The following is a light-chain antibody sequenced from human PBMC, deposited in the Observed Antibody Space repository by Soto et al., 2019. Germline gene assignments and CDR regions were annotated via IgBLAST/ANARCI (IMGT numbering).Light chain of an antibody. CDR1: SSDAGGYNY. CDR2: DVS. V-gene: IGLV2-11*01. CDR3: CSYAGSYTSYV. J-gene: IGLJ1*01. Sequence: QSALAQPRSVSGSPGQSVTISCTGTSSDAGGYNYVSWYQQHPGKAPKLMIYDVSKRPSGVPDRFSGSKSGNTASLTISGLQAEDEADYYCCSYAGSYTSYVFGTGTKV.